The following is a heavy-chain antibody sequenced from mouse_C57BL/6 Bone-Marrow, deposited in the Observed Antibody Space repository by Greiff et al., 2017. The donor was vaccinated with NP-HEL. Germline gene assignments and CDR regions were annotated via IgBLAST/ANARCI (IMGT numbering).Heavy chain of an antibody. CDR3: ARRGDEVFFDY. J-gene: IGHJ2*01. Sequence: VHLVESGAELVKPGASVKISCKASGYAFSSYWMNWVKQRPGKGLEWIGQIYPGDGDTNYNGKFKGKATLTADKSSSTAYMQLSSLTSEDSAVYFCARRGDEVFFDYWGQGTTLTVSS. CDR2: IYPGDGDT. D-gene: IGHD2-14*01. CDR1: GYAFSSYW. V-gene: IGHV1-80*01.